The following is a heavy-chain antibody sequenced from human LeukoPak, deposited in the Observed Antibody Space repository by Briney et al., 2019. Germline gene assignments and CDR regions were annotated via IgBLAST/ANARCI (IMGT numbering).Heavy chain of an antibody. V-gene: IGHV1-24*01. D-gene: IGHD5-12*01. J-gene: IGHJ3*02. CDR2: FDPEDGET. CDR3: AIVDIVAIVGGAFDI. Sequence: ASVKVSCKVSGYTLTELSMHWVRQAPGKGLEWMGGFDPEDGETIYAQKFQGRVTMTEDTSTDTAYMELSSLRSEDAAVYYCAIVDIVAIVGGAFDIWGQGTMVTVSS. CDR1: GYTLTELS.